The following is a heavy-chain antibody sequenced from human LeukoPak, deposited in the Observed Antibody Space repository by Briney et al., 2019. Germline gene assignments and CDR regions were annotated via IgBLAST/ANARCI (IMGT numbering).Heavy chain of an antibody. J-gene: IGHJ4*02. V-gene: IGHV1-24*01. CDR2: FDPEDGET. D-gene: IGHD3-10*01. CDR3: ARAVGEPSLGGSYSDY. CDR1: GYTLTELS. Sequence: ASVKVSCKVSGYTLTELSMHWVRQAPGKGLEWMGGFDPEDGETIYAQKFQGRVTMTEDTSTDTAYMELSSLRSDDTAVYYCARAVGEPSLGGSYSDYWGQGTLVTVSS.